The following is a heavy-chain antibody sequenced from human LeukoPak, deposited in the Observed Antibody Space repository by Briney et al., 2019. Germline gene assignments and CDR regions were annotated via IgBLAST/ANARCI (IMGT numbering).Heavy chain of an antibody. J-gene: IGHJ4*02. CDR2: IKQDGSVK. V-gene: IGHV3-7*01. CDR3: ARGNGITIW. D-gene: IGHD3-9*01. CDR1: GFIFSNYW. Sequence: GGSLRLSCAASGFIFSNYWMSWVRQAPGKGPEWVASIKQDGSVKDYVDSMKGRFTISRDNAKNSLYLQMNSLRVEDTAVYYCARGNGITIWWGQGALVTVSS.